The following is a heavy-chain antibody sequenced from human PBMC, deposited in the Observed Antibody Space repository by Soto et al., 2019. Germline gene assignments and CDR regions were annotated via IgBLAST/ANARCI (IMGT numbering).Heavy chain of an antibody. CDR2: ISYDGSNK. D-gene: IGHD3-22*01. Sequence: GSLRLSCAASGFTFSSYGMHWVRQAPGKGLEWVAVISYDGSNKYYADSVKGRFTISRDNSKNTLYLQMNSLRAEDTAVYYCARDRAPVVVIILDYWGQGTLVTVSS. CDR3: ARDRAPVVVIILDY. CDR1: GFTFSSYG. V-gene: IGHV3-30*03. J-gene: IGHJ4*02.